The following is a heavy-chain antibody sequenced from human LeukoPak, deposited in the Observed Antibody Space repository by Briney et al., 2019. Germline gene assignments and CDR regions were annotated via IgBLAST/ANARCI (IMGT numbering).Heavy chain of an antibody. CDR1: GYTFTGYY. V-gene: IGHV1-2*02. D-gene: IGHD2-2*01. CDR3: ASLCSSTSCSRYYYYGMDV. J-gene: IGHJ6*02. Sequence: ASVKVSCKASGYTFTGYYMHWVRQAPGQGLAWMGWINPNSGGTNYAQKFQGRVTMTRDTSISTAYMELSRLRSDDTAVYYCASLCSSTSCSRYYYYGMDVWGQGTTVTVSS. CDR2: INPNSGGT.